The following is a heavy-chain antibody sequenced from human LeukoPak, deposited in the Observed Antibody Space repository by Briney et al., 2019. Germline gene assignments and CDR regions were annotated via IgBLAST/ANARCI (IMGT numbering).Heavy chain of an antibody. J-gene: IGHJ4*02. CDR3: ARGYCSGGSCYFDY. CDR1: GFTFSNYA. D-gene: IGHD2-15*01. V-gene: IGHV3-48*03. Sequence: GGSLRLSCAASGFTFSNYAMSWVRQAPGKGLEWVSYISSSGSTTYYADSVKGRFTISRDNAKNSLYLQMNSLRAEDTAVYYCARGYCSGGSCYFDYWGQGTLVTVSS. CDR2: ISSSGSTT.